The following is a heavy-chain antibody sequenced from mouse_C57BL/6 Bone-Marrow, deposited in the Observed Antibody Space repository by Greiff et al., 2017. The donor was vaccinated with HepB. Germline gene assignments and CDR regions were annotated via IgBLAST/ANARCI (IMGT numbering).Heavy chain of an antibody. CDR1: GYTFTSYD. J-gene: IGHJ2*01. V-gene: IGHV1-85*01. CDR3: ASPITTERYFDY. CDR2: IYPRDGST. Sequence: QVQLKQSGPELVKPGASVKLSCKASGYTFTSYDINWVKQRPGQGLEWIGWIYPRDGSTTYNEKFKGKATLTVDTSSSTAYMELHSLTSEDSAVYFCASPITTERYFDYWGQGTTLTVSS. D-gene: IGHD1-1*01.